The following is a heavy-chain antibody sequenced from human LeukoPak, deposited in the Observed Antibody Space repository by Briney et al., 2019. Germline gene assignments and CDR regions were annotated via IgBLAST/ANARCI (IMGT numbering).Heavy chain of an antibody. Sequence: GRSLRLSCAASGFTFSSYGMHWVRQAPGKGLEWVAVIWYDGSNKYYADSVKGRFTISRDNSKNTLYLQMNSLRAEDTAVYYCARDESAVAGPFDYWGQGTLVTVSS. D-gene: IGHD6-19*01. V-gene: IGHV3-33*01. CDR3: ARDESAVAGPFDY. CDR2: IWYDGSNK. CDR1: GFTFSSYG. J-gene: IGHJ4*02.